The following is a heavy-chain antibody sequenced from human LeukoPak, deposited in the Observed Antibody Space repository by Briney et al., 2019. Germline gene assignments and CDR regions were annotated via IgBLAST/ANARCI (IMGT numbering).Heavy chain of an antibody. CDR2: IGTAGDT. V-gene: IGHV3-13*01. CDR3: ARDLQLVAAAGRYFDY. Sequence: PGGSLRLSCAASGFTFSSYGMHWVRQATGKGLEWVSVIGTAGDTYYPGSVKGRFTISRENAKNSLYLQMSSLRAEDTAVYYCARDLQLVAAAGRYFDYWGQGTLVTVSS. J-gene: IGHJ4*02. D-gene: IGHD6-13*01. CDR1: GFTFSSYG.